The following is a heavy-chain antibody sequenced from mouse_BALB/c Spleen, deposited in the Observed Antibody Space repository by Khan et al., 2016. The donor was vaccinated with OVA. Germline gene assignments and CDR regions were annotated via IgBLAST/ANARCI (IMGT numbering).Heavy chain of an antibody. CDR2: ISYSGST. J-gene: IGHJ4*01. Sequence: EVKLEESGPGLVKPSQSLSLTCTVTGYSITSDYAWNWIRQFPGNKLEWMGYISYSGSTNYNPALQSRISITRDTSKNQFFLQLNSVTTEDTATYYCARDGSRYNYAMDYWGQGTSVTVSS. CDR3: ARDGSRYNYAMDY. V-gene: IGHV3-2*02. D-gene: IGHD2-3*01. CDR1: GYSITSDYA.